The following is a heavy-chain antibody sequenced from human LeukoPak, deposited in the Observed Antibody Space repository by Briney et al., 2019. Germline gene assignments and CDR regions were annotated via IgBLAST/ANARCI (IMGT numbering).Heavy chain of an antibody. CDR2: IWYDGTNK. Sequence: GRSLRLSCAASGFSFSSYGMHWVRQAPGKGLGWVAVIWYDGTNKYYADSVKGRFTISRDNSKNTLYLQMNSLRAEDTAVYYCARDQRGFSYSKYYFDYWGQGTLVTVCS. CDR3: ARDQRGFSYSKYYFDY. CDR1: GFSFSSYG. J-gene: IGHJ4*02. D-gene: IGHD5-18*01. V-gene: IGHV3-33*01.